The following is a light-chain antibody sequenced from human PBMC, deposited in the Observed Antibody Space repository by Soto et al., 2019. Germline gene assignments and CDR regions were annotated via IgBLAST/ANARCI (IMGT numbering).Light chain of an antibody. CDR1: TSNIGTFY. Sequence: QSALTQPPSASSTPGQTVTISCSGSTSNIGTFYVYWYQHLPGTAPKLLIYLGDQRASGVSDRLSGSKSGTSASLAINGLRSDDEADYYCAAWDDNLNAYVFGSGTKVTVL. V-gene: IGLV1-47*02. J-gene: IGLJ1*01. CDR3: AAWDDNLNAYV. CDR2: LGD.